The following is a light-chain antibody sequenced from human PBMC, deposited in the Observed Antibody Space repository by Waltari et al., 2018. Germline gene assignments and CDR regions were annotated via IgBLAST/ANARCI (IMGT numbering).Light chain of an antibody. V-gene: IGKV4-1*01. CDR2: WAS. J-gene: IGKJ2*01. CDR1: QSVLYTSNSYNY. CDR3: QQYYSIPYT. Sequence: DIVMTQSPASLAVSLGARATINCKSSQSVLYTSNSYNYLAWYQQKPGQPPKLLIYWASTRESGVPDRFSGSGSGTDFTLTISSLQAEDVAVYYCQQYYSIPYTFGQGTKLEIK.